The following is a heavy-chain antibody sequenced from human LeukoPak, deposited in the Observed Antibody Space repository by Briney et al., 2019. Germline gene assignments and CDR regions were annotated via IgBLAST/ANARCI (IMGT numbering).Heavy chain of an antibody. CDR1: GFTFNTYN. CDR2: ITSSSSYI. Sequence: PGGSLRLSCVASGFTFNTYNMNWVRQAPGKGLEWVSSITSSSSYIYYADSVKGRFIISRDNAKSSLYLQMNSLRDEDTAVYYCARDPYSGNYGDYYYYYMDVWGKGTTVTISS. D-gene: IGHD1-26*01. V-gene: IGHV3-21*01. J-gene: IGHJ6*03. CDR3: ARDPYSGNYGDYYYYYMDV.